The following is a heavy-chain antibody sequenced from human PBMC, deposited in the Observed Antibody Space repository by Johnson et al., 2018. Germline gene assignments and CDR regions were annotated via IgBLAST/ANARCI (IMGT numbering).Heavy chain of an antibody. CDR3: ARAPEDKPSWYYDL. CDR2: IVPIFGTS. V-gene: IGHV1-69*14. Sequence: QVQLVQSGAEVKKPGSSVKVSCKASGGTFSRSAISWVRQAPGQGPEWMGGIVPIFGTSNYAQKFQGRLRITADKSTNTAYMELTSLRSEDQAVYYCARAPEDKPSWYYDLWGRGTLVSVSS. CDR1: GGTFSRSA. D-gene: IGHD2-15*01. J-gene: IGHJ2*01.